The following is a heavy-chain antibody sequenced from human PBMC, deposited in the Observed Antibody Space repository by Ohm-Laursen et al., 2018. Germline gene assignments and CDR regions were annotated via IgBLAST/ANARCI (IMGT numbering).Heavy chain of an antibody. D-gene: IGHD1-1*01. CDR3: GRWNDY. Sequence: SLRLSCAASGFTFSDFYMSWVRQAPGKGLEWVSYISASTTTIYYADSVKGRFIISRDNSKNSLFLQMDSLRAEDTAVYYCGRWNDYWGQGTLVTVSS. V-gene: IGHV3-11*01. J-gene: IGHJ4*02. CDR2: ISASTTTI. CDR1: GFTFSDFY.